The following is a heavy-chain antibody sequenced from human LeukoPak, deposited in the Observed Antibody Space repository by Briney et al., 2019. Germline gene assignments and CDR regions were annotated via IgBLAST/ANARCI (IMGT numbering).Heavy chain of an antibody. CDR2: IDSSGNT. CDR1: GGSINSYF. V-gene: IGHV4-4*07. CDR3: ARDRNWLQGGGTDY. D-gene: IGHD5-24*01. J-gene: IGHJ4*02. Sequence: SETLSLTCTVSGGSINSYFWCWIRQTAGKGLEWIGRIDSSGNTNYNPSLKSRVTMSADTSKNRFSLRLSSLTAADTAVYYCARDRNWLQGGGTDYWGQGTLATVSS.